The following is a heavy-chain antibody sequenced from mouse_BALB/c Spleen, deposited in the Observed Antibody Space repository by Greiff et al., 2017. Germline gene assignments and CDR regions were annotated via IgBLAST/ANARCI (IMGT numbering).Heavy chain of an antibody. J-gene: IGHJ2*01. CDR1: GFTFSSYG. CDR3: ARNYYGSTYYFDY. D-gene: IGHD1-1*01. Sequence: EVQGVESGGGLVQPGGSLKLSCAASGFTFSSYGMSWVRQTPDKRLELVATINSNGGSTYYPDSVKGRFTISRANAKNTLYLQMSSLKSEDTAMYYCARNYYGSTYYFDYWGQGTTLTVSS. CDR2: INSNGGST. V-gene: IGHV5-6-3*01.